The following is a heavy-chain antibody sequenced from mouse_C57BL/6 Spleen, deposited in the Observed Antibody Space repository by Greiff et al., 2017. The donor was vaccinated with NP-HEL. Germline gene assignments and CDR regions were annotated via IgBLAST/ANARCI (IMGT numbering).Heavy chain of an antibody. D-gene: IGHD4-1*01. CDR1: GYTFTSYW. J-gene: IGHJ2*01. V-gene: IGHV1-69*01. CDR3: ARFQLTGTLFDY. CDR2: IDPSDSYT. Sequence: VQLQQPGAELVMPGASVKLSCKASGYTFTSYWMHWVKQRPGQGLEWIGEIDPSDSYTNYNQKFKGKSTLTVDKSSSTAYMQLSSLTSEDSAVYYCARFQLTGTLFDYWGQGTTLTVSS.